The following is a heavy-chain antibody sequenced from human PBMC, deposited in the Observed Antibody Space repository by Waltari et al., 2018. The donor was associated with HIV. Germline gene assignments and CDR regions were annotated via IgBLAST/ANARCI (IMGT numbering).Heavy chain of an antibody. CDR1: GYTFSNYW. J-gene: IGHJ5*02. CDR2: ILPSAGDS. V-gene: IGHV5-51*01. CDR3: ARHSLGRSWFDP. Sequence: EVQLVQSGAEVKKPGESLKISCKASGYTFSNYWIAWVRQTPGKGLAWMGVILPSAGDSGPSPSFKGHVTLSVDKSINTAYLQWTSRNASDSAIYYCARHSLGRSWFDPWGQGTLVSVSS.